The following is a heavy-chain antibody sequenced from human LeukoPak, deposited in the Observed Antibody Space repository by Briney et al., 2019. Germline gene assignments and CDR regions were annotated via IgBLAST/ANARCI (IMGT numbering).Heavy chain of an antibody. CDR1: GFTFSSYP. Sequence: GRSLRLSCAASGFTFSSYPIHWVRQAPAKGLEWVAVIADDGNDKRYADSVKGRFTISRDNSKNTVYLQMSSLRTEDTAVYYCARDHAVAAAVYFFDYWGQGTLVTASS. CDR3: ARDHAVAAAVYFFDY. V-gene: IGHV3-30-3*01. J-gene: IGHJ4*02. D-gene: IGHD6-13*01. CDR2: IADDGNDK.